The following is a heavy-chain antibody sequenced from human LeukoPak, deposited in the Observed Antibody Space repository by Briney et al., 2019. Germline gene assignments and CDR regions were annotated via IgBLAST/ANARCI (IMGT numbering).Heavy chain of an antibody. V-gene: IGHV1-69*13. CDR1: GGTFSSFA. J-gene: IGHJ6*03. D-gene: IGHD1-14*01. CDR2: IIPIFATT. Sequence: SVKVSCETSGGTFSSFAIAWVRQAPGQGLEWMAGIIPIFATTNYAQEFQGRVSLTADESTSTVYMELSSLRYDDTAVYYCARGPPLTYDHTPEGYYHYYMDVWGEGTTVTISS. CDR3: ARGPPLTYDHTPEGYYHYYMDV.